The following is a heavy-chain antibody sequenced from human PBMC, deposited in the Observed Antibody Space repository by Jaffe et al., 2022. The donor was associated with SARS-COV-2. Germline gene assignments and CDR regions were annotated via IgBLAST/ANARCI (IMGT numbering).Heavy chain of an antibody. V-gene: IGHV3-23*01. CDR2: SGYST. Sequence: EVQLLESGGGSVQPGGSLRLSCAASGFTFSSYTMNWVRQAPGKGLEWVSSSGYSTYYSDSAKGRFTISRDNSKNTLYLQMNGLRVDDTAVYYCARQANNDRSGYDAFDIWGQGTMVTVSS. J-gene: IGHJ3*02. D-gene: IGHD3-22*01. CDR3: ARQANNDRSGYDAFDI. CDR1: GFTFSSYT.